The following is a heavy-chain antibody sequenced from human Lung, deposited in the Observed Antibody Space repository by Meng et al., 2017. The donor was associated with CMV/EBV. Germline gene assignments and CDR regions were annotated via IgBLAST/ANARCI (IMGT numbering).Heavy chain of an antibody. CDR1: GFIFSDLW. CDR2: TKSKVDGETR. CDR3: TTDRPMSGGKTHDF. J-gene: IGHJ4*02. D-gene: IGHD4-23*01. Sequence: EVQLXXXXXGLVXPXXXLRLXXXGPGAGFIFSDLWMNWVRQAPGKRLEWVGRTKSKVDGETRDYAAAVRGRFAISRDDSENTLYLHMNSLKTEDTAVYYCTTDRPMSGGKTHDFWGQGTLVTVSS. V-gene: IGHV3-15*01.